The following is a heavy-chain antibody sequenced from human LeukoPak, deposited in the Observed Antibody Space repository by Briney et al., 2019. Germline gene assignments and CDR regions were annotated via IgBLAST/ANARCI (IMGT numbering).Heavy chain of an antibody. CDR1: GFTFDDYA. Sequence: TGGSLRLSCAASGFTFDDYAMHWVRQAPGKGLEWVSLISWDGGSTYYADSVKGRFTISRDNSKNSLHLQMNSLRAEDTALYYCAALGSSRLNYYYYMDVWGKGTTVTVSS. J-gene: IGHJ6*03. CDR2: ISWDGGST. CDR3: AALGSSRLNYYYYMDV. D-gene: IGHD6-6*01. V-gene: IGHV3-43D*03.